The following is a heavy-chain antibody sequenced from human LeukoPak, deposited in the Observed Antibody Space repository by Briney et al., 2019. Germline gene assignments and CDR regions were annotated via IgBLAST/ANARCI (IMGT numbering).Heavy chain of an antibody. CDR2: INTDGTIT. V-gene: IGHV3-74*01. D-gene: IGHD3-16*01. CDR3: SRRTFGQYDY. Sequence: VGSLRLSCAVSGFTFTTYWLHWVPQAPGKGVVWVSRINTDGTITNYADSVKGPFTISRDNDQNMLHLQMNSLRADDTSVYYCSRRTFGQYDYWGEGPLVTVSS. J-gene: IGHJ4*02. CDR1: GFTFTTYW.